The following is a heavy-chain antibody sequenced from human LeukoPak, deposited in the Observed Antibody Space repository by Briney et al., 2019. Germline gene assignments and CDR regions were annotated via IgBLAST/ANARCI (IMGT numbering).Heavy chain of an antibody. CDR1: GDTFSNSA. CDR3: ARDQSGSYLSYNYMDV. V-gene: IGHV1-69*13. D-gene: IGHD3-10*01. CDR2: IIPIFGTP. J-gene: IGHJ6*03. Sequence: GASVKVSCKASGDTFSNSAFSWVRQAPGQGLEWMGGIIPIFGTPNYAQKFQGRVTITADESTSTAYMELSSLRSEDTAVYYCARDQSGSYLSYNYMDVWGKGTTVTISS.